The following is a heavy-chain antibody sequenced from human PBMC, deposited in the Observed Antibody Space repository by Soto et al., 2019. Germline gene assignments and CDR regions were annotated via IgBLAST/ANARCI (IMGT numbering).Heavy chain of an antibody. Sequence: SETLSLTCTVSGGSISSSSYYWGWIRQPPGKGLEWIGSIYYSGNTYYNPSLRGRVTISVDPSKNQFSLKLISVTAADTAVYYCARRGYCSGGSCYGPAFDIWGQGTMVTVSS. CDR1: GGSISSSSYY. CDR3: ARRGYCSGGSCYGPAFDI. CDR2: IYYSGNT. J-gene: IGHJ3*02. D-gene: IGHD2-15*01. V-gene: IGHV4-39*01.